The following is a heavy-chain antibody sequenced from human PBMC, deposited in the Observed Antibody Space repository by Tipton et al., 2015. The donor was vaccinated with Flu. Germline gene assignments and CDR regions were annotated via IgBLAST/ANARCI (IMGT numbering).Heavy chain of an antibody. CDR1: GFTFSVYA. CDR2: ISGSGSAT. J-gene: IGHJ4*02. CDR3: ARRIVPTATRGGYDH. D-gene: IGHD4-17*01. Sequence: SLRLSCAASGFTFSVYAMHWVRQAPGKGLEYLSGISGSGSATNYADSVKGGFTISRDNSKNTLYLQVGGLTDADMGVYYFARRIVPTATRGGYDHWGQGTLVTVSS. V-gene: IGHV3-64*02.